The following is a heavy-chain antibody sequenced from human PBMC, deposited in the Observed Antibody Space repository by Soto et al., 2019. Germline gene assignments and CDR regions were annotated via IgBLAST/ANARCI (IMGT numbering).Heavy chain of an antibody. Sequence: QVQLQESGPGLVKPSQTLSLTCSVSGDSISRYGFYWSWIRQRPGKGLEWIGYISYSGNPYFNPSLRSRATISIDTSKNQFSLRLSSVTAADTAVYYCATRGITLYHFDSWGRGTLVTVSS. D-gene: IGHD3-10*01. J-gene: IGHJ4*02. V-gene: IGHV4-31*03. CDR3: ATRGITLYHFDS. CDR2: ISYSGNP. CDR1: GDSISRYGFY.